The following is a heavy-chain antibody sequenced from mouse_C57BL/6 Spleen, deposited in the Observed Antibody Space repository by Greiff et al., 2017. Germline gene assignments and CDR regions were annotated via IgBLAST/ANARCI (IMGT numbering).Heavy chain of an antibody. CDR2: ISSGGSYT. V-gene: IGHV5-6*01. CDR3: ASYYGSSYFDY. J-gene: IGHJ2*01. D-gene: IGHD1-1*01. CDR1: GFTFSSYG. Sequence: EVKVVESGGDLVKPGGSLKLSCAASGFTFSSYGMSWVRQTPDKRLEWVATISSGGSYTYYPDSVKGRFTISRDNAKNTLYLQMSSLKSEDTAMYYCASYYGSSYFDYWGQGTTLTVSS.